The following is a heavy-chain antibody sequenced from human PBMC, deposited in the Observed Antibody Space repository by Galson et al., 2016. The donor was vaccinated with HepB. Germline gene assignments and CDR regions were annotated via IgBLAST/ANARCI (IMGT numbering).Heavy chain of an antibody. D-gene: IGHD4-17*01. CDR3: ARPLYGDYGMFDY. Sequence: SVKVSCKASEYTFNNYFIHWLRWAPGQGFEWMGVINPGGPGTTSAQRFRGRVTMTKDTSTTTFYLYLSSLRSDDTAVYYCARPLYGDYGMFDYWGLGTRVTVSS. CDR1: EYTFNNYF. J-gene: IGHJ4*02. CDR2: INPGGPGT. V-gene: IGHV1-46*02.